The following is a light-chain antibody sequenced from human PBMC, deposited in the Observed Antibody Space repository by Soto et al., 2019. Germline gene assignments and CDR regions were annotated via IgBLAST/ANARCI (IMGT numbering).Light chain of an antibody. CDR1: QSVSSSY. CDR2: DAS. J-gene: IGKJ1*01. CDR3: QQRSNWPRT. Sequence: PGERVTLSCRASQSVSSSYLTWYQQKPGQAPRLLIYDASTRATSIPARFSGSGSGTDFTLTISSLEPEDFAVYYCQQRSNWPRTFGQGTKVDIK. V-gene: IGKV3D-20*02.